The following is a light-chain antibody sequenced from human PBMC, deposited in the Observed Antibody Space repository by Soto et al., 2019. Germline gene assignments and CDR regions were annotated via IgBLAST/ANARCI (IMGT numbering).Light chain of an antibody. Sequence: PGERASLSCGASQSISSSFLAWYQQKPGQAPRLLIYGASSRATGIPDRFSGTGSETDFTLTISRLEPEDFAVYYCQQYDNSPITFGQGTRLEMK. V-gene: IGKV3-20*01. CDR3: QQYDNSPIT. CDR1: QSISSSF. CDR2: GAS. J-gene: IGKJ5*01.